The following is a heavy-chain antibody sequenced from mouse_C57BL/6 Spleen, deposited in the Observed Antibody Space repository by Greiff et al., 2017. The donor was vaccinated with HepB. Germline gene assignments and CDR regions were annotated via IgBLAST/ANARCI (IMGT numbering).Heavy chain of an antibody. J-gene: IGHJ3*01. CDR3: ARNYGSSYPFAY. D-gene: IGHD1-1*01. CDR2: INPNNGGT. CDR1: GYTFTDYN. V-gene: IGHV1-22*01. Sequence: EVQLQQSGPELVKPGASVKMSCKASGYTFTDYNMHWVKQSHGKRLEWIGYINPNNGGTSYNQKFKGKATLTVNKSSSTAYMELRSLTSEDSAVYYCARNYGSSYPFAYWGQGTLVTVSA.